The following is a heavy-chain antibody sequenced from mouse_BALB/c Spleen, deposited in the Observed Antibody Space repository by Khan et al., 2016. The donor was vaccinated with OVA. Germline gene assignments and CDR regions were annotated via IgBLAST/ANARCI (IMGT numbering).Heavy chain of an antibody. J-gene: IGHJ2*01. V-gene: IGHV1S81*02. CDR2: IYPGDGRV. CDR1: GYTFTNYW. Sequence: QVQLQQPGAELVKPGASVKLSCKASGYTFTNYWVHWVKQRPGQGLEWIGEIYPGDGRVNYNQKFRIKATLIVDKSSSTAYMQLSSLTSEDSAVXYWVRNAYFGNYFDHWAQGTTLTVSS. CDR3: VRNAYFGNYFDH. D-gene: IGHD2-10*01.